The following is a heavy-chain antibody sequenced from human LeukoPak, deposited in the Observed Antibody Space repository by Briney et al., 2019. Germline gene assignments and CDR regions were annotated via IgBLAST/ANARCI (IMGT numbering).Heavy chain of an antibody. J-gene: IGHJ4*02. CDR1: GYTFTSYD. CDR3: ARALVVTRAPSRASKYYFDY. Sequence: ASVKVSCKASGYTFTSYDINWVRQATGQGPEWMGWMNPNSGITGYAQKFQGRVTMTRNTSISTDYMELSSLRSEDTAVYYCARALVVTRAPSRASKYYFDYWGQGTLVTVSS. D-gene: IGHD4-23*01. V-gene: IGHV1-8*01. CDR2: MNPNSGIT.